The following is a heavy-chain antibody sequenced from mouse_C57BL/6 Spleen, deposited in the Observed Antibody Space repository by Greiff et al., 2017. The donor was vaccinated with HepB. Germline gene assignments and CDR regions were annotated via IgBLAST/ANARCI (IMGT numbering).Heavy chain of an antibody. CDR3: ARRGVPSTYFDY. J-gene: IGHJ2*01. CDR1: GYTFTSYW. V-gene: IGHV1-52*01. Sequence: QVHVKQPGAELVRPGSSVKLSCKASGYTFTSYWMHWVKQRPIQGLEWIGNIDPSDSETHYNQKFKDKATLTVDKSSSTAYMQLSSLTSEDSAVYYCARRGVPSTYFDYWGQGTTLTVSS. D-gene: IGHD2-1*01. CDR2: IDPSDSET.